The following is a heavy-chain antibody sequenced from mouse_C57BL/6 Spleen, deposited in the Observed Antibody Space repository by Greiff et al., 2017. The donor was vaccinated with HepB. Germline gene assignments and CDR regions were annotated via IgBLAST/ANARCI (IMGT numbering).Heavy chain of an antibody. CDR1: GYTFTDYE. J-gene: IGHJ1*03. Sequence: QVQLQQSGAELVRPGASVTLSCKASGYTFTDYEMHWVKQTPVHGLEWIGAIDPETGGTAYNQKFKGKAILTADKSSSTAYMELRSLTSEDSAVYYCTRGSGDWYFDVWGTGTTVTVSS. CDR3: TRGSGDWYFDV. V-gene: IGHV1-15*01. D-gene: IGHD1-1*01. CDR2: IDPETGGT.